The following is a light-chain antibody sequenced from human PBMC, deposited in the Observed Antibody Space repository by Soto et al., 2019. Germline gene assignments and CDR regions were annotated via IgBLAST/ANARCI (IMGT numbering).Light chain of an antibody. V-gene: IGKV3-11*01. CDR1: QNVRTY. CDR2: DAS. CDR3: QQRGYPFT. J-gene: IGKJ3*01. Sequence: EIVLTQSPATLSLSPGERATLSCRASQNVRTYLAWYQQKPGQAPRLLIYDASNRATGIPARFTGSGSGTDFTLPISRLEPEDFAVYYCQQRGYPFTFGPGTKVDLK.